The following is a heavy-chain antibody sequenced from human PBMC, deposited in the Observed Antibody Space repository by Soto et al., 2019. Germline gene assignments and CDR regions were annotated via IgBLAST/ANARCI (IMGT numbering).Heavy chain of an antibody. D-gene: IGHD5-12*01. CDR3: ARPSGQLGKYSALPDT. J-gene: IGHJ5*02. CDR2: IIPIFNTP. Sequence: QVQLVQSGSAVREPGSSVKVSCKASGGTFSSYTFAWVRQAPGQGLEWMGGIIPIFNTPLYAQKFKGRVTISADEFDAIVYVELKSLTSEDTAVYYGARPSGQLGKYSALPDTWGEGTLVTVSS. V-gene: IGHV1-69*01. CDR1: GGTFSSYT.